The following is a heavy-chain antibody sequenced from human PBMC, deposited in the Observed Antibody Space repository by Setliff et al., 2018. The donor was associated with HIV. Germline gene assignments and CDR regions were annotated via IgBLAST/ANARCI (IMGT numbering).Heavy chain of an antibody. CDR1: GYTFTNSD. CDR2: MNPNSGNT. J-gene: IGHJ6*03. Sequence: ASVKVSCKASGYTFTNSDINWVRQATGQGLGWMGWMNPNSGNTGYAQKFQGRVIMTRDTSITTAYMELSSLGSDDTAVYYCARGAWYTSGWYSSRFMDVWGKGTTVTVSS. CDR3: ARGAWYTSGWYSSRFMDV. V-gene: IGHV1-8*02. D-gene: IGHD6-19*01.